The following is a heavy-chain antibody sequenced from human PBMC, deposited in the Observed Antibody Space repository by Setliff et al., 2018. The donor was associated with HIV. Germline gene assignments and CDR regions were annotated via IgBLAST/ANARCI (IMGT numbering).Heavy chain of an antibody. CDR2: VSYEGSNT. V-gene: IGHV3-30*18. D-gene: IGHD6-13*01. CDR1: GFTFTSHG. CDR3: AKGLMAASTYDAFDF. J-gene: IGHJ3*01. Sequence: GGSLRLSCAASGFTFTSHGMHWVRQAPGKGLEWVAVVSYEGSNTYYADSVKGRSTISRDNSKSTMYLQMNSLRAEDTAVYYCAKGLMAASTYDAFDFWGQGTMVTVSS.